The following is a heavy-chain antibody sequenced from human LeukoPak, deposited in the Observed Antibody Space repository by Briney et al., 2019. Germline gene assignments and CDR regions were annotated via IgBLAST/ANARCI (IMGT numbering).Heavy chain of an antibody. CDR1: GYSFTSYW. V-gene: IGHV5-51*01. D-gene: IGHD1-26*01. Sequence: GESLKISCKGSGYSFTSYWIGWVRQMPGKGLEWMGIIYPGDSDTRYSPSFQGQVTISADKSISTAYLQWSSLKASDTAMYYCARLPLIVGALGRGAPPYGTGPSYYYGMDVWGQGTTVTVSS. CDR2: IYPGDSDT. J-gene: IGHJ6*02. CDR3: ARLPLIVGALGRGAPPYGTGPSYYYGMDV.